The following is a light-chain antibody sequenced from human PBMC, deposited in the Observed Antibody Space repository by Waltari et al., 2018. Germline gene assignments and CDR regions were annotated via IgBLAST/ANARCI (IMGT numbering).Light chain of an antibody. V-gene: IGKV2-28*01. J-gene: IGKJ5*01. Sequence: DIVVTQSPLSLPVTPGEPASTSCRSNQSLLHTNGYNDLDWYLQKPGQAPQLLIYLGSSRASGVPERLSGSGSGTDFTLKITRVEAEDVGVYYCMQALQTPLTFGQGTRLEIK. CDR3: MQALQTPLT. CDR2: LGS. CDR1: QSLLHTNGYND.